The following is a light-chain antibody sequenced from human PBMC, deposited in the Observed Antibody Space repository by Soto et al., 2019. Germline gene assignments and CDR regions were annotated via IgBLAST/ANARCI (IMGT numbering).Light chain of an antibody. J-gene: IGLJ1*01. V-gene: IGLV2-11*01. CDR3: CSYAGSYTYV. CDR2: DVS. Sequence: QSALTQPRSVSGSPGQSVTISCTGTSSDVGGYNCVSWYQQHPGKAPKLMIYDVSQRPSGVPDRFSGSKSGNTASLTISGLQSEDEADYSCCSYAGSYTYVYGTWTKVTVL. CDR1: SSDVGGYNC.